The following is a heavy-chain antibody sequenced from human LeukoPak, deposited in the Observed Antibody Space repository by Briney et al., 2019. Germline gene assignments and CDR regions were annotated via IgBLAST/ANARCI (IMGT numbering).Heavy chain of an antibody. J-gene: IGHJ4*02. CDR3: AKDNSGYSSSWSDY. V-gene: IGHV3-23*01. Sequence: GGSLRLSCAASGFTFSSYAMSWVRQAPGKGLEWVSAISGSGGSTYYADSVKGRFTISRDNSKNTLYLQMNSLRAEDTAVYYCAKDNSGYSSSWSDYWGQGTLVTVSS. D-gene: IGHD6-13*01. CDR1: GFTFSSYA. CDR2: ISGSGGST.